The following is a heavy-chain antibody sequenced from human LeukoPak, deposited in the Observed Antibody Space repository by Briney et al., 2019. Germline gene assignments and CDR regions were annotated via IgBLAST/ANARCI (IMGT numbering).Heavy chain of an antibody. CDR2: ISSSSSYI. Sequence: GGSVRLSCAASGFTFSSYSMNWVRQAPGKGLEWVSSISSSSSYIYYADSVKGRFTISRDNAKNSLYLQMNSLRAEDTAVYYCARDISISGAEYFQHWGQGAMVTVSS. J-gene: IGHJ1*01. CDR3: ARDISISGAEYFQH. D-gene: IGHD5-12*01. CDR1: GFTFSSYS. V-gene: IGHV3-21*01.